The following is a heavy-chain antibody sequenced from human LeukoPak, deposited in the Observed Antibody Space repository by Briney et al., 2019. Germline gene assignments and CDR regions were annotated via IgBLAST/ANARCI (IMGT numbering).Heavy chain of an antibody. CDR2: ISYDGSNK. D-gene: IGHD5-18*01. Sequence: GGSLRLSCAASGFTFSSYAMHWVRQAPGKGLEWVAVISYDGSNKYYADSVKGRFTISRDNSKNTLYLQMNSLRAEDTAVYYCARDLVDTDARHYYYYMDVWGKGTTVTVSS. V-gene: IGHV3-30*04. CDR1: GFTFSSYA. J-gene: IGHJ6*03. CDR3: ARDLVDTDARHYYYYMDV.